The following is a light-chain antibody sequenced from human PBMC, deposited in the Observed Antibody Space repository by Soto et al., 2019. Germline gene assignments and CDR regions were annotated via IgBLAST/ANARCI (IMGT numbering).Light chain of an antibody. CDR1: QSISSY. CDR2: GAS. J-gene: IGKJ4*01. Sequence: TQSPSSLSASVGDRVTITCRASQSISSYLAWYQQKPGQAPRLLIYGASSRATGIPDRFSGSGSGTDFTLTISRLESEDFAVYYCQQYGNSPAFGGGTKVEIK. CDR3: QQYGNSPA. V-gene: IGKV3-20*01.